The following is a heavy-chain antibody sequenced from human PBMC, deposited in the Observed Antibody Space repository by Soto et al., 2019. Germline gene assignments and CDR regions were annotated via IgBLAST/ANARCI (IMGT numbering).Heavy chain of an antibody. Sequence: QMQLQESGPGLVKPSETLSLNCVVSGGSVSSGDHAWGWIRQPPGKGLEGIGYSRSVNYNPSLRSRVTISVDTAKNQFSLKLSSVTAADTAVYYCGRDNWGSIDYWGQGTQVTVSS. D-gene: IGHD7-27*01. CDR2: SRSV. CDR3: GRDNWGSIDY. V-gene: IGHV4-61*08. CDR1: GGSVSSGDHA. J-gene: IGHJ4*02.